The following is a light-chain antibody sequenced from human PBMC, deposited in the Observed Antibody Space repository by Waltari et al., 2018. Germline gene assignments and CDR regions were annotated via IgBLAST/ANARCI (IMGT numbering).Light chain of an antibody. V-gene: IGKV4-1*01. Sequence: DIVMTQSPGSLPVSLGERATINCRSSQSILDTAKNKKHLAWYQQKPGQPLKLLIYWASTRESGVPDRFSGGGSGTEFTLTISSVQAEDAAVYDCQQYYESPLTFGQGTKVEIE. CDR3: QQYYESPLT. CDR2: WAS. CDR1: QSILDTAKNKKH. J-gene: IGKJ1*01.